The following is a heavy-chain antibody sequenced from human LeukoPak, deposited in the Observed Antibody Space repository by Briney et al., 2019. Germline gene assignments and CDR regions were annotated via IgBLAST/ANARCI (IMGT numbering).Heavy chain of an antibody. CDR1: GYTFTGYY. CDR2: INPNSGNT. J-gene: IGHJ4*02. Sequence: ASVKVSCKASGYTFTGYYMHWVRQAPGQGLEWMGWINPNSGNTNFAQKLQGRVTMTRDTSTSTAYMELRSLRSNDTAVYYCARIPDYGDSNFDYWGQGTLVTVSS. D-gene: IGHD4-17*01. CDR3: ARIPDYGDSNFDY. V-gene: IGHV1-2*02.